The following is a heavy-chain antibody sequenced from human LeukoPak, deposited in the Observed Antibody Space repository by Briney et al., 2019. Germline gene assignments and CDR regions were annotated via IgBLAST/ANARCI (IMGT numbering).Heavy chain of an antibody. Sequence: GXXLRLSCAASGFTFSSYGMHWVRQAPGKGLEWVAVIRYDGSNKYYADSVKGGFTIYRDNSKNTMYVQMKSLRAEDTAVYYCAKAKRAMVTSPLDYWGQGTLVTVSS. D-gene: IGHD5-18*01. CDR2: IRYDGSNK. J-gene: IGHJ4*02. V-gene: IGHV3-33*06. CDR1: GFTFSSYG. CDR3: AKAKRAMVTSPLDY.